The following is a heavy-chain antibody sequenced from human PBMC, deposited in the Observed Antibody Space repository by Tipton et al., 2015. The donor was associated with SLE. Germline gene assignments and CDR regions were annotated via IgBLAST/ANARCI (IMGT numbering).Heavy chain of an antibody. CDR1: GDSISGYY. CDR3: ARVYGGIEDY. D-gene: IGHD5/OR15-5a*01. V-gene: IGHV4-59*12. Sequence: TLSLTCTVSGDSISGYYWSWVRQPPGKGLEWIGYVYYSGTTNYNPSLLSRVTISADTSKNQFSLKLSSVIAADTAVYYCARVYGGIEDYWGQGILVTVSS. J-gene: IGHJ4*02. CDR2: VYYSGTT.